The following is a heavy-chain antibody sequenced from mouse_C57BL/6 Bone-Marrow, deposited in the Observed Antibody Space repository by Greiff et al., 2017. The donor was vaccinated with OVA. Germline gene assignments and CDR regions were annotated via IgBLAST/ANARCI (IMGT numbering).Heavy chain of an antibody. J-gene: IGHJ4*01. CDR1: GYAFSSSW. CDR2: IYPGDGDT. Sequence: QVQLKQSGPELVKPGASVKISCKASGYAFSSSWMNWVKQRPGKGLKWIGRIYPGDGDTNYNGKFKGKATLTADKSSSTAYMQLSSLTSEDSAVYFCAHRDYYAMDYWGQGTSVTVSS. CDR3: AHRDYYAMDY. V-gene: IGHV1-82*01.